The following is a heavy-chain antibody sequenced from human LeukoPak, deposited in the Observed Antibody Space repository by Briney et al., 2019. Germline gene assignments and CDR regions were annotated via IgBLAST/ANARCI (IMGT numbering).Heavy chain of an antibody. V-gene: IGHV3-23*01. D-gene: IGHD3-22*01. CDR3: AKGPFFYYDASGYNYFDF. CDR2: MSGSGGMT. Sequence: PGGSLSLSCAASGFTFSSYAMSWVRQPPGKGLEWVSAMSGSGGMTYSADSVKGRFTMSRDNSKETLYLQMNSLRAEDTAVYYCAKGPFFYYDASGYNYFDFWGQGTLVTVSS. J-gene: IGHJ4*02. CDR1: GFTFSSYA.